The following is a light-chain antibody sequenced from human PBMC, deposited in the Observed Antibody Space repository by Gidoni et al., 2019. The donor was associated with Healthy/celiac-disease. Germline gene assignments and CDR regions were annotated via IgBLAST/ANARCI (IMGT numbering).Light chain of an antibody. V-gene: IGKV3-11*01. CDR2: DAS. Sequence: EIVLTQSPATLSLSPGERATLSCRASQSVRSYLAWYQQKPGQAPRLLIYDASNRATGIPARFSGSGSGTDFTLTISRLEPEDFAVYYCQQRSNWRGFTFGPGTKVDIK. CDR1: QSVRSY. J-gene: IGKJ3*01. CDR3: QQRSNWRGFT.